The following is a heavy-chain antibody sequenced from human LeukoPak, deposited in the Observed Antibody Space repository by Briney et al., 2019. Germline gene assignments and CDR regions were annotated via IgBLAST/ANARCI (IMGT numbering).Heavy chain of an antibody. Sequence: ASVKVSCKASGYTFTSYDINWVRQATGQGLEWMGWMNPNSGNTGYAQKFQGRVTMTRNTSISTAYMELSSLRSEDTAVYYCARASRVLYCSSTSCQPFGYWGQGTLVTVSS. CDR2: MNPNSGNT. J-gene: IGHJ4*02. D-gene: IGHD2-2*01. CDR1: GYTFTSYD. CDR3: ARASRVLYCSSTSCQPFGY. V-gene: IGHV1-8*01.